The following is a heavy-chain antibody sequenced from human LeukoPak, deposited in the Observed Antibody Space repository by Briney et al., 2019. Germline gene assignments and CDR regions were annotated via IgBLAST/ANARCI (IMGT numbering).Heavy chain of an antibody. J-gene: IGHJ6*02. CDR1: GFTFSSYS. D-gene: IGHD5-18*01. CDR3: ARDLRGYSYGTAYYYGMDV. CDR2: ISSSSSYI. Sequence: AGGSLRLSCAASGFTFSSYSMNWVRQAPGKRLEWVSSISSSSSYIYYADSVKGRFTISRDNAKNSLYLQMNSLRAEDTAVYYCARDLRGYSYGTAYYYGMDVWGQGTTVTVSS. V-gene: IGHV3-21*01.